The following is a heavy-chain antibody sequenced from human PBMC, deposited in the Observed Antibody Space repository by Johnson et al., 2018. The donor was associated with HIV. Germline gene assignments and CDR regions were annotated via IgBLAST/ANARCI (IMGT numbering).Heavy chain of an antibody. CDR1: GFTFSSYD. CDR2: VGTAGDT. Sequence: VQLVESGGGLVQPGGSLRLSCAASGFTFSSYDMHWVRQATGKGLEWVAAVGTAGDTFYPGSVKGRFTISREDAKNSLYLQMNSLRAEDTAVYYCARDLTTYDAFDIWGQGTMVTVSS. V-gene: IGHV3-13*01. J-gene: IGHJ3*02. D-gene: IGHD2/OR15-2a*01. CDR3: ARDLTTYDAFDI.